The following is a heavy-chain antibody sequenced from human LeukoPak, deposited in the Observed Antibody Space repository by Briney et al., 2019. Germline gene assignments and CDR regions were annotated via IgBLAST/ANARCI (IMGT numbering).Heavy chain of an antibody. CDR3: ARDYYFDGSDYYSYFDY. J-gene: IGHJ4*02. D-gene: IGHD3-22*01. V-gene: IGHV4-39*07. CDR1: GGSISSTIYN. Sequence: SETLSLTCTVSGGSISSTIYNWAWIRQPPGKGLEWIGSIYYGGNTYYNPSLRSRVTISEDTSKNQFSLRLSSVTAADTAVYYCARDYYFDGSDYYSYFDYWGQGTLVTVSS. CDR2: IYYGGNT.